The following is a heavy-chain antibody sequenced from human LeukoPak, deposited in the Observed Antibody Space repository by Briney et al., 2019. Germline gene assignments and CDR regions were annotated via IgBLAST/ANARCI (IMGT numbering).Heavy chain of an antibody. J-gene: IGHJ4*02. CDR2: IIPIFGTA. Sequence: SVKVSCKASGGTFSSYAISWVRQAPGQGLEWMGGIIPIFGTANYAQKFQGRVTITSDESTSTAYMELSSLRSEDTAVYYCARGDSSSSHFGYWGQGTLVTVSS. CDR1: GGTFSSYA. V-gene: IGHV1-69*13. D-gene: IGHD6-6*01. CDR3: ARGDSSSSHFGY.